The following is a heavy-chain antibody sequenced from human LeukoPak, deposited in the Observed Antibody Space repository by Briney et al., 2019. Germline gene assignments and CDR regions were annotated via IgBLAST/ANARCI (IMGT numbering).Heavy chain of an antibody. Sequence: GGSLRLSCAASGFTFRTYWMSWIRQAPGKGPEWVADINQDGSEEYYVQSVKGRFTVSRDNAQNAVFLQMTNLRADDTAVYYCARWKMELQRNAFDFWGQGIVVTVPS. V-gene: IGHV3-7*01. J-gene: IGHJ3*01. D-gene: IGHD1-26*01. CDR3: ARWKMELQRNAFDF. CDR1: GFTFRTYW. CDR2: INQDGSEE.